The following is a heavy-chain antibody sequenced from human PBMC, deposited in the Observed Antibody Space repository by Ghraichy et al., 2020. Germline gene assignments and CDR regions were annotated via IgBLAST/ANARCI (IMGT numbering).Heavy chain of an antibody. Sequence: TLSLTCTVSGGSIDTDTYYWSWFRQPAGKGLEWIGRIYTGGSTNYNPSLKSRVTVSVDTSKNQFSLELTSVTAADTAVYYCARVPGNWGRGALVTVSS. J-gene: IGHJ4*02. CDR1: GGSIDTDTYY. CDR3: ARVPGN. CDR2: IYTGGST. V-gene: IGHV4-61*02.